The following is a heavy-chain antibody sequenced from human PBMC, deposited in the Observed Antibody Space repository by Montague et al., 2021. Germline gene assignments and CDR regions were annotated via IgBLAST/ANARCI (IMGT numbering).Heavy chain of an antibody. V-gene: IGHV4-39*01. Sequence: SETLSLTCTVSGCSISSTSYYLGWIRQPPGTGLEWIGSIYYSWITYYNTSLKSRVTISADTSKNQFSLRLRSVTAADTAVYYCARRMGFVVVTEHDAFDIWGNGTMVTVA. D-gene: IGHD2-21*02. J-gene: IGHJ3*02. CDR3: ARRMGFVVVTEHDAFDI. CDR2: IYYSWIT. CDR1: GCSISSTSYY.